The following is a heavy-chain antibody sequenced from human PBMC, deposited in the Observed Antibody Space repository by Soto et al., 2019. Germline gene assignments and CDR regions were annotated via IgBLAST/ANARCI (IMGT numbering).Heavy chain of an antibody. Sequence: GASVKVSCKASGYTFTGYYMHWVRQAPGQGLEWMGWINPNSGGTNYAQKFQGWVTMTRDTSISTAYMELSRLRSDDTAVYYCARGSSITIFGVVITPYYYYGMDVWGQGTTVTVSS. D-gene: IGHD3-3*01. CDR3: ARGSSITIFGVVITPYYYYGMDV. V-gene: IGHV1-2*04. J-gene: IGHJ6*02. CDR2: INPNSGGT. CDR1: GYTFTGYY.